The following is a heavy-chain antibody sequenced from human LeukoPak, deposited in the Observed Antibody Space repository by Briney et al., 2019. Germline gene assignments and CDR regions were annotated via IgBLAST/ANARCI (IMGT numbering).Heavy chain of an antibody. Sequence: SETLSLTCTVSGGSISSYYWSWIRQPPGKGLEWIGYIYYSGSTNYNPSLKSRVTISVDTSKNQFSLKLSSVTAADTAVYYCARGLRLGELSFDYWGQGTLVNASS. V-gene: IGHV4-59*01. J-gene: IGHJ4*02. CDR2: IYYSGST. CDR1: GGSISSYY. CDR3: ARGLRLGELSFDY. D-gene: IGHD3-16*02.